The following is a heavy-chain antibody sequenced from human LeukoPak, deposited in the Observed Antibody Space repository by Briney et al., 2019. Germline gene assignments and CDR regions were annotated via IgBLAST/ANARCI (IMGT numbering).Heavy chain of an antibody. Sequence: PSQTLSLTCAVSGGSISSGGYSWGWIRQPPGKGLEWIGYIYHSGSTYYNPSLKSRGTISVDRSKNQFSLKLSSVTAADTAVYYCARGYGDYLDYWGQGTLVTVSS. CDR2: IYHSGST. V-gene: IGHV4-30-2*01. D-gene: IGHD4-17*01. CDR3: ARGYGDYLDY. J-gene: IGHJ4*02. CDR1: GGSISSGGYS.